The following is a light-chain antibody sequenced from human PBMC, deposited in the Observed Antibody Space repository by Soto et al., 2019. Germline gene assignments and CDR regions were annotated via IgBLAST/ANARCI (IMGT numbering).Light chain of an antibody. V-gene: IGKV1-9*01. CDR2: AAS. CDR1: QDISDY. Sequence: DIQLTQSPSFMSSSXGDRVTIAXXASQDISDYLAWYQQRPGKAPKRLLYAASTLQSGVTSRCSGSGAGTEFTLTISSLQPEDVATYSCQQLNSYPLTFGGGTKVDIK. CDR3: QQLNSYPLT. J-gene: IGKJ4*01.